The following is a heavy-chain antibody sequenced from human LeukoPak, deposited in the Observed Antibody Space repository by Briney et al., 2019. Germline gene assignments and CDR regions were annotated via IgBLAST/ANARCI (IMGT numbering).Heavy chain of an antibody. V-gene: IGHV3-30*03. J-gene: IGHJ4*02. Sequence: GGSLRLSCAASGFTFSSYGMHWVRQAPGKGLEWVAVISYDGSNKYYADSVKGRFTISRDNSKNTLYLQMNSLRAEDTAVYYCTRVSGSGWYELYYFDYWGQGTLVTVSS. CDR1: GFTFSSYG. D-gene: IGHD6-19*01. CDR2: ISYDGSNK. CDR3: TRVSGSGWYELYYFDY.